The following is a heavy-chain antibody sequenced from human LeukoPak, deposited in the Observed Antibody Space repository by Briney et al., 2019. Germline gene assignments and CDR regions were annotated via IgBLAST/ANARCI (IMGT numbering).Heavy chain of an antibody. Sequence: SETLSLTCTVSGGSISSYYWSWIRQPAGEGLEWIGRIYTSGSTNYNPSLKSRVTMSVDTSKKQFSLKLSSVTAADTAVYYCASSPYYDYVWGSYRHYYFDYWGQGTLVTVSS. CDR2: IYTSGST. J-gene: IGHJ4*02. CDR3: ASSPYYDYVWGSYRHYYFDY. D-gene: IGHD3-16*02. V-gene: IGHV4-4*07. CDR1: GGSISSYY.